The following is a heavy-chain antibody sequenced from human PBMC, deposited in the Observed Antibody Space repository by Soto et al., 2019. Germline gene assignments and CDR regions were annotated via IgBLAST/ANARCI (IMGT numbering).Heavy chain of an antibody. Sequence: SETLSLTCAVSGGSISSSNWWGWVRQPPGKGLGWIGEIYHSGSTNYNPSLKSRVTISVGKSKNQFSLKLSSVTAADTAVYYCASMDPSGWYPLDYWGQGTLVTVSS. J-gene: IGHJ4*02. CDR1: GGSISSSNW. D-gene: IGHD6-19*01. CDR3: ASMDPSGWYPLDY. V-gene: IGHV4-4*02. CDR2: IYHSGST.